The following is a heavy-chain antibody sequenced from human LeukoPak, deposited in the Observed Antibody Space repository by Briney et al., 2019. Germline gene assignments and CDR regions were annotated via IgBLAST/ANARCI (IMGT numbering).Heavy chain of an antibody. J-gene: IGHJ4*02. V-gene: IGHV4-34*01. CDR3: ARERGVYYDSSPSSFDY. D-gene: IGHD3-22*01. Sequence: SETLSLTCAVYGGSFSGYYWSWIRQPPGKGLEWIGEINHSGSTNYNPSLKSRVTISVDTSKNQFSLKLSSVTAADTAVYYCARERGVYYDSSPSSFDYWGQGTLVTVSS. CDR1: GGSFSGYY. CDR2: INHSGST.